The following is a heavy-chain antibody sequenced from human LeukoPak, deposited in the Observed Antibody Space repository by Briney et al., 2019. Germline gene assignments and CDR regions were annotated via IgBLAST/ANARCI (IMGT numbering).Heavy chain of an antibody. J-gene: IGHJ3*02. Sequence: APVKVSCKASGYTFTGYYMHWVRQAPGQGLEWMGWINPNSGGTNYAQKFQGRVTMTRDTSISTAYMELSRLRSDDTAVYYCARDLSSSTDDAFDIWGQGTMVTVSS. V-gene: IGHV1-2*02. D-gene: IGHD6-13*01. CDR2: INPNSGGT. CDR1: GYTFTGYY. CDR3: ARDLSSSTDDAFDI.